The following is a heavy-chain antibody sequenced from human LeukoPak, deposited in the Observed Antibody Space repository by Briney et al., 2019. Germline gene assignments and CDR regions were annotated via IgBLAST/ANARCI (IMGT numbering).Heavy chain of an antibody. J-gene: IGHJ5*02. CDR2: IYHSGST. CDR1: GYSISSGYY. V-gene: IGHV4-38-2*02. Sequence: SETLSLTCTVSGYSISSGYYWGWIRQPPGKGLEWIGSIYHSGSTYYNPSLKSRVTISVDTSKNQFSLKLSSVTAADTAVYYCARDLRSPGFDPWGQGTLVTVSS. CDR3: ARDLRSPGFDP.